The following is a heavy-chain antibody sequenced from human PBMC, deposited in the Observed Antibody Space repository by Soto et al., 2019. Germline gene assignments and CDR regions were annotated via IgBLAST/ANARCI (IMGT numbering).Heavy chain of an antibody. CDR1: GGSFSGYY. J-gene: IGHJ4*02. Sequence: ETLSLTCGVYGGSFSGYYWTWIRQPPGKGLEWIGEINQSGFTNYNPSLESRVTMSVDTSKNQFSLRLSSVTAADTAVYYCARFPFDRSSWTNPRYFDYWGQGTLVTVSS. D-gene: IGHD6-13*01. V-gene: IGHV4-34*01. CDR2: INQSGFT. CDR3: ARFPFDRSSWTNPRYFDY.